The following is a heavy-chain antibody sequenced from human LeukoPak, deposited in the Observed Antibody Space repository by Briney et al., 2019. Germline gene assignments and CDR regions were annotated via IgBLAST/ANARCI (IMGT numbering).Heavy chain of an antibody. V-gene: IGHV3-48*04. CDR2: ISSSSSTI. J-gene: IGHJ3*02. CDR1: GFTFSSYS. Sequence: TGGSLRLSCAASGFTFSSYSMNWVRQAPGKGLEWVSYISSSSSTIYYADSVKGRFTISRDNAKNSLYLQMNSLRAEDTAVYYCARDSARFGVWGGNDAFGIWGQGTMVTVSS. CDR3: ARDSARFGVWGGNDAFGI. D-gene: IGHD3-16*01.